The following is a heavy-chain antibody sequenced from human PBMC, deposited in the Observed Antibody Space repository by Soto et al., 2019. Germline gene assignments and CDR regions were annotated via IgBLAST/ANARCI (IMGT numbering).Heavy chain of an antibody. Sequence: RQPPGKGLESIGEINHRGSTNYNPSPKSRVTISVDTSKNQFSLKLSSVTAADTAVYYCATSNKDHSSRLLTDWSQGCLVTVS. CDR2: INHRGST. D-gene: IGHD6-13*01. CDR3: ATSNKDHSSRLLTD. J-gene: IGHJ4*02. V-gene: IGHV4-34*01.